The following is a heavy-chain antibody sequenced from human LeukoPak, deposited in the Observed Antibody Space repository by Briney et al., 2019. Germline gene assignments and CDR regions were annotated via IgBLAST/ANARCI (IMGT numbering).Heavy chain of an antibody. CDR3: ARDLCWLRFRGVSFDY. CDR1: GYTFTGYY. CDR2: INPNSGDT. Sequence: ASVKDSCKASGYTFTGYYMHWVRQAPGQGLEWMGWINPNSGDTTCGGKFQGRVTMTRDTTISTAYMDLSSLTSDDTAVYFCARDLCWLRFRGVSFDYWGQGTLVTVSS. J-gene: IGHJ4*02. V-gene: IGHV1-2*02. D-gene: IGHD5-12*01.